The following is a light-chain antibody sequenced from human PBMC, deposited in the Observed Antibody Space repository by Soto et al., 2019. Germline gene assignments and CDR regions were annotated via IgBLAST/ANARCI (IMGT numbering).Light chain of an antibody. Sequence: IQLTQSAYALFAYVGERVTITCRASQGISSYLAWYQQKPGKAPKLLIYAASTLQSGVPSRFSGSGSGTDFTLTISILQPEDFATYYCQQLNSYLLTFGGGTKVDIK. J-gene: IGKJ4*01. CDR2: AAS. V-gene: IGKV1-9*01. CDR1: QGISSY. CDR3: QQLNSYLLT.